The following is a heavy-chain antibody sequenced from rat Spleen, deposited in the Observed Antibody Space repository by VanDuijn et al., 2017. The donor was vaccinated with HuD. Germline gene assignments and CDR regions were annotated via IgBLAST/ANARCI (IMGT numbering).Heavy chain of an antibody. CDR3: AREREYYYRGLDY. J-gene: IGHJ4*01. V-gene: IGHV3-3*01. CDR1: AYSITSTYR. D-gene: IGHD1-2*01. Sequence: QLQESGPGLVKPSQSLSLTCSVTAYSITSTYRWTWIRKFPGNKLEWMGCINSAGSTNYNPSLKSRISITRDTSKNQFFLQVNSVTTEDTATYYCAREREYYYRGLDYWGQGASVTVSA. CDR2: INSAGST.